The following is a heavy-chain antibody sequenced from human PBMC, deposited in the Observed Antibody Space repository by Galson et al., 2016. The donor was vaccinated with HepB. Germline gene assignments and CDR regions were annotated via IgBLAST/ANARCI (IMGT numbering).Heavy chain of an antibody. CDR1: GFTFNKYW. J-gene: IGHJ3*01. Sequence: SLRLSCAASGFTFNKYWMHWIRQAPGKGLVWVSRINSDGSSTSYADSVKGRFTIFRDNAKNTLHLQMNGLRAEDTAVYYCARGAYVPDCSGGGCYWSDALDLWGQGTMVTVSS. V-gene: IGHV3-74*01. CDR2: INSDGSST. D-gene: IGHD2-15*01. CDR3: ARGAYVPDCSGGGCYWSDALDL.